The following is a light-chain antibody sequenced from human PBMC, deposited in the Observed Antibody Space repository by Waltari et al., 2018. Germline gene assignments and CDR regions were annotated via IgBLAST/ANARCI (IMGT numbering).Light chain of an antibody. V-gene: IGLV4-69*01. J-gene: IGLJ3*02. Sequence: SYAIAWHQQQPEKGPRYLMKLNSDGSHSKGDGIPDRFSGSSSGAERYLTISSLQSEDEADYYCQTWGTGIWVFGGGTKLTVL. CDR2: LNSDGSH. CDR3: QTWGTGIWV. CDR1: SYA.